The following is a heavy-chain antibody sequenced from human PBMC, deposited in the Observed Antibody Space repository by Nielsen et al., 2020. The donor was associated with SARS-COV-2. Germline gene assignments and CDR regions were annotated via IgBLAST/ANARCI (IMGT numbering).Heavy chain of an antibody. D-gene: IGHD5-12*01. Sequence: ASVKVSCKSSGFTFTTYGFSWVRQAPGQGLEWMGWISAYNGNTIYAQKLQGRVTLTTDTSTSTAYMELRSLRSDDTAVYYCARDSGYDALIDYWGQGTLVTVSS. CDR1: GFTFTTYG. CDR3: ARDSGYDALIDY. J-gene: IGHJ4*02. V-gene: IGHV1-18*01. CDR2: ISAYNGNT.